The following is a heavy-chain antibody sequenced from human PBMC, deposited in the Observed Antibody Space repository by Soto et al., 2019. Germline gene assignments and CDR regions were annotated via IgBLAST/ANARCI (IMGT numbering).Heavy chain of an antibody. Sequence: SVKVSCKASGGSFSSYIVSWVRQAPGQGLEWMGRIIPVLGVENYAQKFQGRVAITADKSTSTAYMELSSLRSEDTAVYYCARRCSGGSCYSRPFDYWGQGTLVTVSS. J-gene: IGHJ4*02. CDR2: IIPVLGVE. D-gene: IGHD2-15*01. V-gene: IGHV1-69*02. CDR3: ARRCSGGSCYSRPFDY. CDR1: GGSFSSYI.